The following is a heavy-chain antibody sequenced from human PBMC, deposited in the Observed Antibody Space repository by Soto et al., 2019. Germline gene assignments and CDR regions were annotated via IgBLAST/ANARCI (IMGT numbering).Heavy chain of an antibody. CDR3: AKDRIVVAGLLLGCGMDV. Sequence: QAQLVESGGGVVQPGTSLRLSCAASGFTFSSYGMHWVRQAPGKGLEWVALISYDGNNIHYANSVKGRFTISRENSKNTLYLQMNSLRGEDTAEYYCAKDRIVVAGLLLGCGMDVWGQGTTVTVSS. CDR2: ISYDGNNI. J-gene: IGHJ6*02. CDR1: GFTFSSYG. D-gene: IGHD6-19*01. V-gene: IGHV3-30*18.